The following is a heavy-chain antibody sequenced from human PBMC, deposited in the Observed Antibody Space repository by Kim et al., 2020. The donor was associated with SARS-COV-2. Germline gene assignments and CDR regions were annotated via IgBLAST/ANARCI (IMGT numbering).Heavy chain of an antibody. CDR3: AGGIAVAGLYFDY. J-gene: IGHJ4*02. Sequence: YARKFQGRVTITADESTSTAYMELSSLRSEDTAVYYCAGGIAVAGLYFDYWGQGTLVTVSS. D-gene: IGHD6-19*01. V-gene: IGHV1-69*01.